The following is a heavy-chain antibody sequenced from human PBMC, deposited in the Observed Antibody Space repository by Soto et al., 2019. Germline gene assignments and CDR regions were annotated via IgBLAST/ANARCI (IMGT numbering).Heavy chain of an antibody. J-gene: IGHJ4*02. Sequence: SETLSLTCTVSGGSISSYYWSWIRQPPGKGLEWIGYIYYSGSTNYNPSLKSRVTISVDTSKNQFSLKLSSVTAADTAVYYCARVGSYCSGGSCYPGVIFFDYWGQGTLVTVSS. D-gene: IGHD2-15*01. CDR1: GGSISSYY. CDR3: ARVGSYCSGGSCYPGVIFFDY. CDR2: IYYSGST. V-gene: IGHV4-59*01.